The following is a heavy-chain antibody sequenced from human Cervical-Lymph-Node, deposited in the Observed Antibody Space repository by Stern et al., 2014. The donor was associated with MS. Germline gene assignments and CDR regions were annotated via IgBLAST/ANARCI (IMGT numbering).Heavy chain of an antibody. CDR2: IYHSGSA. J-gene: IGHJ4*02. D-gene: IGHD7-27*01. CDR3: ARKADWGDYFDY. CDR1: GDSIRTYF. Sequence: VQLEESGPGLLKPSETLSLTCSVSGDSIRTYFWTWIRQPPGRTLEWIGYIYHSGSANYNPSLKSRVTMAVDTSNTPVSLKLSPVTAADTAVYYCARKADWGDYFDYWGQGTLVTVSS. V-gene: IGHV4-59*08.